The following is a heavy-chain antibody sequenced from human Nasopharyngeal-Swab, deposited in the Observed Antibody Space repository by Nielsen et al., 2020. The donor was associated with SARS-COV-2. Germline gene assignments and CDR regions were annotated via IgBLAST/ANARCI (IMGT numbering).Heavy chain of an antibody. D-gene: IGHD6-19*01. J-gene: IGHJ6*02. V-gene: IGHV1-18*01. CDR3: ARMAVAGTWYYYYGMDV. CDR2: ISAYNGNT. CDR1: GYTFTSYG. Sequence: ASVKVSCKASGYTFTSYGISWVRQAPAQGLEWMGWISAYNGNTNYAQKLQGRVTMTTDTSTSTAYMELRSLRSDDTAVYYCARMAVAGTWYYYYGMDVWGQGTTVTVSS.